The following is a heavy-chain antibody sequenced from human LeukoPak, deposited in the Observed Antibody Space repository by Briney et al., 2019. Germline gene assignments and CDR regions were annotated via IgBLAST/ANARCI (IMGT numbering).Heavy chain of an antibody. Sequence: PSRTLSLTCAVSGDSISSSNWWSWVRQPPGKGLEWIGEIYHSGSTNYNPSLKSRVTISVDKSKNQFSLKLSSVTAADTAVYYCARESYNEITMIVVPRGRWFDPWGQGTLVTVSS. CDR2: IYHSGST. CDR3: ARESYNEITMIVVPRGRWFDP. CDR1: GDSISSSNW. J-gene: IGHJ5*02. D-gene: IGHD3-22*01. V-gene: IGHV4-4*02.